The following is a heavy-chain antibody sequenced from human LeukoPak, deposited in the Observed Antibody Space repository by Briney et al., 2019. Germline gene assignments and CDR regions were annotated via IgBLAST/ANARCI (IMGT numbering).Heavy chain of an antibody. D-gene: IGHD1-26*01. V-gene: IGHV3-48*04. J-gene: IGHJ4*02. Sequence: GGSLRLSCAASGFTFSNYWMNWVRQAPGKGLEWVSYISSSGSTKYYADSVKGRITISRDNAKNSLYLQMNSLRAEDTAVYYCASGAQSDYWGQGTLVTVSS. CDR2: ISSSGSTK. CDR3: ASGAQSDY. CDR1: GFTFSNYW.